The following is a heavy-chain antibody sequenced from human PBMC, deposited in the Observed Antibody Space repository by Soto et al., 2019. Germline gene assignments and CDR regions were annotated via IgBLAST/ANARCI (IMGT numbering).Heavy chain of an antibody. CDR3: TRDGEPL. D-gene: IGHD3-3*01. Sequence: AQLVESGGGLVKPGESLRLACAASGFTFSTYTLNWVRQAPGKGLEWVSSISTSGDSTYYEDSVRGRFTISRDNARASLYLQMDRLRVEDTAMYYCTRDGEPLWGPGTMVTVSS. CDR2: ISTSGDST. J-gene: IGHJ3*01. V-gene: IGHV3-21*01. CDR1: GFTFSTYT.